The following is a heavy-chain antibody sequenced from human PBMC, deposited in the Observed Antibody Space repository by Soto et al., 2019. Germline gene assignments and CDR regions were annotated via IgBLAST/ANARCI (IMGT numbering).Heavy chain of an antibody. V-gene: IGHV1-69*12. CDR1: GGTFSSYA. CDR3: ARVRRAGYNDAFDI. CDR2: IIPIFGTA. D-gene: IGHD5-12*01. J-gene: IGHJ3*02. Sequence: QVQLVQSGAQVKKPGSSVKVSCKASGGTFSSYAISWVRQAPGQGLEWMGGIIPIFGTANYAQKFQGRVTITADESTSTAYRELSSLRSEDTAVYYCARVRRAGYNDAFDIWGQGTMVTVSS.